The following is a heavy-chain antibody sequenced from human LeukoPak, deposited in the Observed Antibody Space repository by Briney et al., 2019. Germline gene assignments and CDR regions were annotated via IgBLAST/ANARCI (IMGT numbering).Heavy chain of an antibody. V-gene: IGHV3-48*03. D-gene: IGHD3-3*01. CDR1: GFTFRSYE. CDR2: LSSSGSAF. CDR3: SRSARLMKGVVEVTALDD. J-gene: IGHJ4*02. Sequence: GGSLRLSCEDSGFTFRSYEMNWVRQAPGKGLKWIAYLSSSGSAFSYADSVKGRFTIARDNAKNSVYLEMNSLRADDTAVYYCSRSARLMKGVVEVTALDDWGQGTLVTVSS.